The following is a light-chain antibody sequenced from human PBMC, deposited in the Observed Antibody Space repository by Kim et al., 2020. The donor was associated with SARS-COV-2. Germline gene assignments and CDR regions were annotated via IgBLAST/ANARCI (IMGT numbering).Light chain of an antibody. CDR3: NSRDSSGHHLV. Sequence: SSELTQDPAVSVALGQTVRITCQGDSLRNYYATWYQQRPGQAPVLVLYGKNNRPSGIPDRFSGSASGNTASLTITGAQAEDEADYYCNSRDSSGHHLVFGGGTQLTVL. CDR2: GKN. J-gene: IGLJ3*02. V-gene: IGLV3-19*01. CDR1: SLRNYY.